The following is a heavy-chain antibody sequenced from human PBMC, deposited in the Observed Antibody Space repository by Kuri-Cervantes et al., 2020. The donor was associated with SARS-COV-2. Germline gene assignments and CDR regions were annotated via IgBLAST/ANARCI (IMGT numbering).Heavy chain of an antibody. Sequence: GGSLRLSCAASRLIFDLYGMHWVRQAPGKGLEWLAFIWYDGTDKYYADSVRGRFTISRDNSENKVFLQMNSLKTEDTAVYYCIRDPPDFWGGFDPWGQGTLVTVSS. CDR2: IWYDGTDK. CDR3: IRDPPDFWGGFDP. V-gene: IGHV3-33*04. D-gene: IGHD3-3*01. CDR1: RLIFDLYG. J-gene: IGHJ5*02.